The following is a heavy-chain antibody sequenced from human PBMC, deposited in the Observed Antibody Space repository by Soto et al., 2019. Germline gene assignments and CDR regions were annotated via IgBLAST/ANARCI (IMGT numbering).Heavy chain of an antibody. J-gene: IGHJ5*02. CDR3: ARHRARNWFDP. V-gene: IGHV4-39*01. CDR2: IYYSGST. D-gene: IGHD6-6*01. CDR1: GGSISSSSYY. Sequence: PXETLCLTGIVSGGSISSSSYYWGWIRQPPGKGLEWIGSIYYSGSTYYNPSLKSRVTISVDTSKNQFSLKLSSVTAADTAVFYCARHRARNWFDPWGQGTLVTVSS.